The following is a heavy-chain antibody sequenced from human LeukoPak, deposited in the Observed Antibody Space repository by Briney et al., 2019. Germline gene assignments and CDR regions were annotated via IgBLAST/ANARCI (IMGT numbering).Heavy chain of an antibody. CDR1: GFTFSSYF. D-gene: IGHD1-7*01. Sequence: GGSLRLSCAASGFTFSSYFMDWVRRAPGKGLEWVSSISSSSSYIYYADSVKGRFTISRDNAKNSLYLQMNSLRAEDTAVYYCARGGRNYLFYGMDVWGQGTTVTVSS. CDR2: ISSSSSYI. CDR3: ARGGRNYLFYGMDV. J-gene: IGHJ6*02. V-gene: IGHV3-21*01.